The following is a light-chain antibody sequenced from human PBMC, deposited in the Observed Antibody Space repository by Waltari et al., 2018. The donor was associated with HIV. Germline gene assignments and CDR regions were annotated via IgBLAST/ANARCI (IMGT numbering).Light chain of an antibody. CDR2: YDN. CDR3: QVWDRTSDFV. CDR1: NIGRKR. Sequence: SYVLTQPPSVSVAPGQTARITCGGDNIGRKRVHWYQQKPGRAPVLVIYYDNDRSSGIPERFSGSNSGNTATLTISRVEAGDEADYHCQVWDRTSDFVFGSGTKVTVL. J-gene: IGLJ1*01. V-gene: IGLV3-21*04.